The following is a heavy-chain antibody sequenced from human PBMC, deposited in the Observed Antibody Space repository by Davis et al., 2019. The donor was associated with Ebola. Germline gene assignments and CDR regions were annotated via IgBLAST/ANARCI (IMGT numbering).Heavy chain of an antibody. J-gene: IGHJ6*02. Sequence: PGGSLRLSCAASGFTFSSYSMNWVRQAPGKGLEWVSGISWNSGSIGYADSVKGRFTISRDNAKNSLYLQMNSLRAEDTALYYCAKDVGFLEWLFGMDVWGQGTTVTVSS. CDR2: ISWNSGSI. CDR1: GFTFSSYS. CDR3: AKDVGFLEWLFGMDV. D-gene: IGHD3-3*01. V-gene: IGHV3-9*01.